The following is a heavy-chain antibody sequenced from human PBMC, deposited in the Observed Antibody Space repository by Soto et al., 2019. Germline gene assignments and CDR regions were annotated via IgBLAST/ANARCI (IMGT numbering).Heavy chain of an antibody. V-gene: IGHV3-9*01. CDR2: ISWNSATL. Sequence: GGSLRLSCVGSGFIFEDFGMNWVRQVPGKGLEWVSGISWNSATLAYADSVKGRFIVSRDNAKNILYLQMNSLRAEDAALYYCAKDVGSYYYDTSAYLYDYWGQGTLVTVSS. J-gene: IGHJ4*02. CDR3: AKDVGSYYYDTSAYLYDY. CDR1: GFIFEDFG. D-gene: IGHD3-22*01.